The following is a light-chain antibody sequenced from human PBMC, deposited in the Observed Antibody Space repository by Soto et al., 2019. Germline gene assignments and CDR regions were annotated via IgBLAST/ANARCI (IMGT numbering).Light chain of an antibody. CDR1: QRISSY. CDR2: AAS. J-gene: IGKJ2*01. Sequence: DIQMTQSPSSLSASVGDRVTITCRASQRISSYLNWYQQKPGKAPKLLMYAASSLQSGVPSRFSGSGSGTDFTLTISSLQPEDFATYYCQQGYSIPSTFGQGTKLEIK. CDR3: QQGYSIPST. V-gene: IGKV1-39*01.